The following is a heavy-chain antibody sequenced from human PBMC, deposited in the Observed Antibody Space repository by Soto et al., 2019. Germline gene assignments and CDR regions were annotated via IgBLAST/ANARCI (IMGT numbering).Heavy chain of an antibody. Sequence: SETLSLTCAVSVGSISSGGYAWSWIRQPPGKGLEWVGYIYQSGSTYYNPSLKSRVTIAADRSKNQFSLNLASVTAADTAVYYCARSYSGGDAYFDYWGQGTVVTVSS. CDR1: VGSISSGGYA. CDR2: IYQSGST. D-gene: IGHD2-21*02. CDR3: ARSYSGGDAYFDY. V-gene: IGHV4-30-2*01. J-gene: IGHJ4*02.